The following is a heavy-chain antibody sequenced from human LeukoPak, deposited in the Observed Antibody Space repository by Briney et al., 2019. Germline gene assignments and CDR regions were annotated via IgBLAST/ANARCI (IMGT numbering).Heavy chain of an antibody. CDR1: GGTFSSYI. D-gene: IGHD1-26*01. Sequence: EASVKVSCKASGGTFSSYIISWVRQAPGQGLEWMGEIISIFGPANYAQRFQGRVTITADKSTNTAYMELSSLRHDDTAIYYCARGIHFRNVWHVREWGQGTLLTVSS. CDR2: IISIFGPA. J-gene: IGHJ4*02. CDR3: ARGIHFRNVWHVRE. V-gene: IGHV1-69*06.